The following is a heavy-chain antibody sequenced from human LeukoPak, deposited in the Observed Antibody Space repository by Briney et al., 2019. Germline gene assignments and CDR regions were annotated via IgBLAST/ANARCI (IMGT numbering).Heavy chain of an antibody. V-gene: IGHV3-30*18. CDR2: ISYDGSSK. Sequence: GGSLRLSCAASGFTFSSYGMHWVRQAPGKGLEWVAVISYDGSSKYYADSVKGRFTISRDNSKNTLYLQMNSLRAEDTAVYYCAKGTRITMVRGVTDYWGQGTLVTVSS. J-gene: IGHJ4*02. CDR1: GFTFSSYG. CDR3: AKGTRITMVRGVTDY. D-gene: IGHD3-10*01.